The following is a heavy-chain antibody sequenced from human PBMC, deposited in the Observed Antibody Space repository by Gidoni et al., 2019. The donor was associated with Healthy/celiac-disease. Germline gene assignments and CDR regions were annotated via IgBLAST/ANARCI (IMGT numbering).Heavy chain of an antibody. Sequence: QVQLQASGPGLLNPSDTLSLTCTVSGRSISSYYWSWIRQPPGKGLEWIGYIYYSGSNNYNPSLKSRVTISVDTSKNQFSLKLSSVTAADTAVYYCARESSGLRAFDIWGQGTMVTVSS. CDR3: ARESSGLRAFDI. J-gene: IGHJ3*02. V-gene: IGHV4-59*01. D-gene: IGHD3-22*01. CDR2: IYYSGSN. CDR1: GRSISSYY.